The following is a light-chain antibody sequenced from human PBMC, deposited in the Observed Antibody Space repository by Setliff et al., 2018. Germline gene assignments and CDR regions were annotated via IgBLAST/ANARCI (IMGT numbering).Light chain of an antibody. CDR1: SSDIGDYNY. CDR2: DVD. CDR3: GAYAGSSKKI. J-gene: IGLJ1*01. Sequence: QSVLSQPPSASGSPGQSVTISCTGTSSDIGDYNYVSWYQHHPGKAPKLLIYDVDKRPSGVPDRFSGSKSGNTASLTVSGLQADDEADYYCGAYAGSSKKIFGTGTKVPS. V-gene: IGLV2-8*01.